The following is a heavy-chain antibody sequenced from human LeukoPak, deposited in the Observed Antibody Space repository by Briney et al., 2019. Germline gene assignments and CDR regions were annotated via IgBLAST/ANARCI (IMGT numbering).Heavy chain of an antibody. CDR1: GYSFTSYC. CDR3: ARQIQTGYGDYRFDY. CDR2: IYPGDSDT. V-gene: IGHV5-51*01. J-gene: IGHJ4*02. D-gene: IGHD4-17*01. Sequence: GESLKISCKGSGYSFTSYCIAWLRQMPGKGLEWMGIIYPGDSDTRYSPSFQGQVTISADKSISTAYLQWSSLKASDTVMYYCARQIQTGYGDYRFDYWGQGTLVTVSS.